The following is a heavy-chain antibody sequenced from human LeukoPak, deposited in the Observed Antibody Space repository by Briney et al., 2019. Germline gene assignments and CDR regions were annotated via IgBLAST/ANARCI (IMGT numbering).Heavy chain of an antibody. D-gene: IGHD3-10*01. J-gene: IGHJ4*02. V-gene: IGHV3-9*01. CDR1: GFTFDDYA. Sequence: PGGSLRLSCAASGFTFDDYAMHWVRQAPGKGLEWVSGISWNSGSIGYADSVKGRFTISRDNAKNSLYLQMNSLRAEDTALYYCAKDKDTMVRGVTYCFDYWGQGTLVTVSS. CDR2: ISWNSGSI. CDR3: AKDKDTMVRGVTYCFDY.